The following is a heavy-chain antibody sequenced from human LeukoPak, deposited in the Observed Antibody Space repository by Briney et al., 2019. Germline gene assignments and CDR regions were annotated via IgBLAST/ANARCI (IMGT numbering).Heavy chain of an antibody. CDR3: AKVWGGSMVRRGRYYYYGMDV. CDR2: ISYDGSNK. J-gene: IGHJ6*04. D-gene: IGHD3-10*01. Sequence: PGGSLRLSCAASGFTFSSYGMHWVRQAPGKGLEWVAVISYDGSNKYYADSVKGRFTISRDNSKNTLYLQMNSLRAEDTAVYYCAKVWGGSMVRRGRYYYYGMDVWGKGTTVTVSS. V-gene: IGHV3-30*18. CDR1: GFTFSSYG.